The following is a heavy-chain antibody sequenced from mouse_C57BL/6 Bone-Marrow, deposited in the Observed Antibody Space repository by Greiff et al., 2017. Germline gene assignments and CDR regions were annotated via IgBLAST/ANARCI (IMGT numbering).Heavy chain of an antibody. CDR2: ISNLAYSI. D-gene: IGHD3-1*01. Sequence: EVMLVESGGGLVQPGGSLKLSCAASGFTFSDYGMAWVRQAPRTGPEWVAFISNLAYSIYYADTVTGRFTISRENAKNTLYLEMSSLRSEDTAMYYCARQGGYRGYFDVWGTGTTVTVSS. CDR3: ARQGGYRGYFDV. V-gene: IGHV5-15*01. CDR1: GFTFSDYG. J-gene: IGHJ1*03.